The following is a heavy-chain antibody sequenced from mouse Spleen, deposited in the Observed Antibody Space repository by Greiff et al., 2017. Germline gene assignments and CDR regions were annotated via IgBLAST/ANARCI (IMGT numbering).Heavy chain of an antibody. V-gene: IGHV1-81*01. J-gene: IGHJ3*01. CDR3: ARDPIITTVGAY. CDR1: GYTFTSYG. D-gene: IGHD1-1*01. CDR2: IYPRSGNT. Sequence: QVQLQQSGAELARPGASVKLSCKASGYTFTSYGISWVKQRTGQGLEWIGEIYPRSGNTYYNEKFKGKATLTADKSSSTEYMELRSLTSEDSAVYFCARDPIITTVGAYWGQGTLVTVSA.